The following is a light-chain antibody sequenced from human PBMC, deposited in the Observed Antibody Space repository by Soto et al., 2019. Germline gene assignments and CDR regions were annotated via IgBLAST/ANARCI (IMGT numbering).Light chain of an antibody. V-gene: IGKV3-20*01. Sequence: EIVLTQSPGTLSLSPGERATLSCRASQSVSRNYLAWYQQKPGQAPRLLIYGASSRPGGIPDKFSGSGSGTDFTLTINRLEPEDFAVYYCQQYETSPYTFAQGTKLEI. J-gene: IGKJ2*01. CDR1: QSVSRNY. CDR3: QQYETSPYT. CDR2: GAS.